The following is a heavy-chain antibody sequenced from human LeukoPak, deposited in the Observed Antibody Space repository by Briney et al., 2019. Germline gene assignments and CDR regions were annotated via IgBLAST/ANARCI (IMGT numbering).Heavy chain of an antibody. D-gene: IGHD2-2*01. V-gene: IGHV3-74*01. Sequence: PGGSLRLSCAASGFTFSSDWIHWVRQAPGKGPVWVSRIKPDGSQTGYADSVRGRFTISRDNAKSTLFLQMISLRVEYTAIYYCARESAPAGLGDWGQGTLVTVST. CDR3: ARESAPAGLGD. CDR2: IKPDGSQT. J-gene: IGHJ4*02. CDR1: GFTFSSDW.